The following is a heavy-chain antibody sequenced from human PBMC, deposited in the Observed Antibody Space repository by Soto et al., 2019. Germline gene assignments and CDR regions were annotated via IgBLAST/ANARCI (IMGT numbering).Heavy chain of an antibody. CDR2: IYHSGST. J-gene: IGHJ4*02. D-gene: IGHD4-17*01. CDR1: GGSISSGGYS. V-gene: IGHV4-30-2*01. CDR3: ARGMTTVPTFDY. Sequence: QLQLQESGSGLVKPSQTLSLTCAVSGGSISSGGYSWSWIRQPPGKGLEWIGYIYHSGSTYYNPSLKRRVTISVDRSKNQSALQLSSVTAADTAVYYCARGMTTVPTFDYWGQGTLVTVSS.